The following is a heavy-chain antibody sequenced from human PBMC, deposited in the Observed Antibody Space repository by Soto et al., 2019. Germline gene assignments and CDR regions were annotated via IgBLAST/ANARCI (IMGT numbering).Heavy chain of an antibody. CDR3: ARAPGGTHAYYYGKAV. Sequence: QVQLVESGGGVVQPGRSLRLSCAASGFTFSSYAMHWVRQAPGKGLEWVAVISYDGSNKYYADSVKGRFTISRDNSKNTLHLQRNSLRAEDTAVYYCARAPGGTHAYYYGKAVWGQGTRVTVSS. CDR1: GFTFSSYA. CDR2: ISYDGSNK. J-gene: IGHJ6*02. V-gene: IGHV3-30-3*01. D-gene: IGHD1-1*01.